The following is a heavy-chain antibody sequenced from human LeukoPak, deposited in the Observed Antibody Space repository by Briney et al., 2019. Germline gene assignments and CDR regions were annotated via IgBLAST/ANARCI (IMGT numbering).Heavy chain of an antibody. CDR2: IYYSGST. J-gene: IGHJ4*02. CDR1: GGSISSGDYY. CDR3: ARGKSSWEFDY. V-gene: IGHV4-30-4*01. D-gene: IGHD6-13*01. Sequence: SETLSLTCTVSGGSISSGDYYWSWIRQPPGKGLKWVGYIYYSGSTYYNPSLKSRVTISVDTSKNQFSLKLSSVTAADTAVYYCARGKSSWEFDYWGQGTLVTVSS.